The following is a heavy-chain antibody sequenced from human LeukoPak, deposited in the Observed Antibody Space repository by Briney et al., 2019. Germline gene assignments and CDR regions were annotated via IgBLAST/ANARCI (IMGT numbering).Heavy chain of an antibody. Sequence: SVKVSCKASGGTFSSHAISWVRQAPGQGLEWMGGIIPISGSANYAQKFQGRVTITADESTSTAYMELSSLRSEDTAVYYCARSRYSIVGATTFDYWGRGTLVTVSS. CDR1: GGTFSSHA. D-gene: IGHD1-26*01. CDR3: ARSRYSIVGATTFDY. J-gene: IGHJ4*02. V-gene: IGHV1-69*13. CDR2: IIPISGSA.